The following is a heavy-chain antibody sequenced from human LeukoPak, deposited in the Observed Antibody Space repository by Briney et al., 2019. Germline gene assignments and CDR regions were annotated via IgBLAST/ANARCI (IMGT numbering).Heavy chain of an antibody. CDR1: GGSISSYY. D-gene: IGHD6-6*01. J-gene: IGHJ1*01. CDR2: IYYSGST. Sequence: SETLSLTCTVSGGSISSYYWSWIRQPPGKGLEWIGYIYYSGSTSYNPSLKSRVTISVDTSKNQFSLKLSSVTAADTAVYYCAKMKYSSSSWYFQHWGQGTLVTVSS. CDR3: AKMKYSSSSWYFQH. V-gene: IGHV4-59*01.